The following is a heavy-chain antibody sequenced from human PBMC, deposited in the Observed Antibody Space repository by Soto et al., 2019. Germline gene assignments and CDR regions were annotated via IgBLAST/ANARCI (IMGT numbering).Heavy chain of an antibody. V-gene: IGHV1-69*13. CDR1: GGTFSSYA. CDR3: ARGQGVLRYFDWLSTPLWFDP. J-gene: IGHJ5*02. D-gene: IGHD3-9*01. Sequence: GASVKVSCKASGGTFSSYAISWVRQAPGQGLEWMGGIIPIFGTANYAQKFQGRVTITADESTSTAYMELSSLRSEDTAVYYCARGQGVLRYFDWLSTPLWFDPWGQGTLVTVSS. CDR2: IIPIFGTA.